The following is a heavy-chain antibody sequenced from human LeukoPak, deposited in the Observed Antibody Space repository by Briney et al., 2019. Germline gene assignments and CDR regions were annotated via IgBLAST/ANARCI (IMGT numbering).Heavy chain of an antibody. V-gene: IGHV3-48*01. D-gene: IGHD1-1*01. Sequence: PGGSLRLSCAAYGFTVSSYSMNWARQAAGKWLDWFSYISTIPTIYYSHSVKGRFTISRDNAKNSLYLQINSLRAEDTAVYYCARDLCGTDWGQGTLVTVSS. CDR2: ISTIPTI. CDR3: ARDLCGTD. J-gene: IGHJ4*02. CDR1: GFTVSSYS.